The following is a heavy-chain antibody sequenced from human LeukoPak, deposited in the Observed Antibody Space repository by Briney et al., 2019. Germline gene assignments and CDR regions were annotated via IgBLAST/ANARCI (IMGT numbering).Heavy chain of an antibody. J-gene: IGHJ4*02. Sequence: PGRSLRLSCAASGFTFTSYGMHWVRQAPGNGLEWVAVISYDGSNKYYADSVKGRFTISRDNSKNTLYLQMNSLRAEDTAVYYCAKASVGAFDYWGQGTLVTVSS. CDR1: GFTFTSYG. CDR3: AKASVGAFDY. V-gene: IGHV3-30*18. D-gene: IGHD1-26*01. CDR2: ISYDGSNK.